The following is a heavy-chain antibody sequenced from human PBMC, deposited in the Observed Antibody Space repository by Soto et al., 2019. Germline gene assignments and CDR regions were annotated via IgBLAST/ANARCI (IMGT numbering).Heavy chain of an antibody. CDR1: ADFFSTYF. J-gene: IGHJ6*01. D-gene: IGHD6-6*01. Sequence: QVQLQESGPGLVKPSETLSLTCSVSADFFSTYFWTWIRQPPGKGVEYIGHIYYSGSTNYSLPLMRRVPSSIDTTKNQTSLRMRSVTAADTAAYYCARGRKQLTPEGGVDVWGQGTRVPVSS. CDR3: ARGRKQLTPEGGVDV. CDR2: IYYSGST. V-gene: IGHV4-59*01.